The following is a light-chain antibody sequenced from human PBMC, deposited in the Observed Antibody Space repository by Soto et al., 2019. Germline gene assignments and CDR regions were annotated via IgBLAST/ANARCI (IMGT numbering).Light chain of an antibody. CDR3: CSYAGSSTDV. CDR2: EGS. Sequence: QSALTQPASVSGSPGQSITISCTGTSNDVGTYNLVSWYQHHPGKAPKLMIYEGSKRPSGVSNRCSGSKSGNTASLTISGLQAEDEADYYCCSYAGSSTDVFGTGTKLTVL. J-gene: IGLJ1*01. V-gene: IGLV2-23*01. CDR1: SNDVGTYNL.